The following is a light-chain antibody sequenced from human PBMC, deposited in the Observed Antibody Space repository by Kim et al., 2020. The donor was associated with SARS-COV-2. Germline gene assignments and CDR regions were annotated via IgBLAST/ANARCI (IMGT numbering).Light chain of an antibody. J-gene: IGKJ2*01. CDR3: QQYDDLPYT. CDR2: DAS. CDR1: QDISTH. V-gene: IGKV1-33*01. Sequence: SASVGGRVPMTGQAGQDISTHLSWFQLKPGKAAKLLIYDASHLETGGPSRFSGSGSGTDYTFTISSLRPEDIATYYCQQYDDLPYTFGQGTKLEI.